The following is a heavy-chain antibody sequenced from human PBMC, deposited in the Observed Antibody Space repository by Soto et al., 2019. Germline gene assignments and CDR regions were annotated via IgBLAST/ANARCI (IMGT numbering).Heavy chain of an antibody. D-gene: IGHD3-22*01. CDR1: GFTFSNYG. Sequence: AGGSLRLSCATSGFTFSNYGMHWVRQAPGKGLEWVAVISYDGSNKYYADSVKGRFTISTDNSKSTLYLQMNSLRAEDTALYYCAKGGDSSGYYIYFDYWGQGTLVTVSS. CDR3: AKGGDSSGYYIYFDY. CDR2: ISYDGSNK. V-gene: IGHV3-30*18. J-gene: IGHJ4*02.